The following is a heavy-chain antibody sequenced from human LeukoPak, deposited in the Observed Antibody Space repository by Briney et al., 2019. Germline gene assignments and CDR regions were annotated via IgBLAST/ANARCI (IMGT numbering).Heavy chain of an antibody. Sequence: GESLKISCQGSGYSFTNYWIAWVRQMPGEGLEWMGLIYPGDSETRYSPSFQGQVTMSADKSTSTAFLQWSSLKASDTAMYYCASARWEYNWNYVDYWGQGTLVTVSS. CDR3: ASARWEYNWNYVDY. J-gene: IGHJ4*02. CDR1: GYSFTNYW. CDR2: IYPGDSET. D-gene: IGHD1-20*01. V-gene: IGHV5-51*01.